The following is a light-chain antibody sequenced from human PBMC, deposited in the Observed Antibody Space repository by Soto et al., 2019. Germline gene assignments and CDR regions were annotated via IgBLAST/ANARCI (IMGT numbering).Light chain of an antibody. CDR3: QPYNNWPLT. CDR1: QSVSSTY. J-gene: IGKJ4*01. Sequence: EIVLTQSPGTLSLSPGERATLSCRASQSVSSTYLTWYQQKPGQAPRLLIYEASRRATGIPDRFSGSGSGTDFSLTISRLEPEDFAIYYCQPYNNWPLTFGGGTKVESK. CDR2: EAS. V-gene: IGKV3D-20*02.